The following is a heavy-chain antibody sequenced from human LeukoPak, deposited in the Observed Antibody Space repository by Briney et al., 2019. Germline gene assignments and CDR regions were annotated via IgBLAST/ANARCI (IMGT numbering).Heavy chain of an antibody. CDR2: IDHSGRT. CDR3: ASGGRYFDY. D-gene: IGHD3-9*01. Sequence: PSETLSLTCAVYGGSFSDHNWSWIRQPPEKGLEWIGEIDHSGRTDYNPSLKSRVIISIDTSKNQFSLKLSSVTAADTAVYYCASGGRYFDYWGQGTLVTVSS. V-gene: IGHV4-34*01. J-gene: IGHJ4*02. CDR1: GGSFSDHN.